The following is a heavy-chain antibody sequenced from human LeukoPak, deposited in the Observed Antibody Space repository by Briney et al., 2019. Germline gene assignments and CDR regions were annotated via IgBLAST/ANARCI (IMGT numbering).Heavy chain of an antibody. CDR3: AKDQYDFWSGYLGPSGN. CDR1: GFTFSSYA. Sequence: GGSLRLSCAASGFTFSSYAMSWVRQAPGKGLEWVSAISGSGGSTYYADSVKGRFTISRDNSKNTLYLQMNSLRAEDTAVYYCAKDQYDFWSGYLGPSGNWGQGTLVTVSS. CDR2: ISGSGGST. D-gene: IGHD3-3*01. J-gene: IGHJ4*02. V-gene: IGHV3-23*01.